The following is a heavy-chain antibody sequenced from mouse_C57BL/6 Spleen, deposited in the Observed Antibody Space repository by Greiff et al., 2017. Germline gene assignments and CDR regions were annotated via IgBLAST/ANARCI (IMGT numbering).Heavy chain of an antibody. J-gene: IGHJ4*01. V-gene: IGHV1-15*01. CDR2: IDPETGGT. CDR3: TRSDSNYLYYYAMDC. CDR1: GYTFTDYE. D-gene: IGHD2-5*01. Sequence: VQLQQSGAELVRPGASVTLSCKASGYTFTDYEMHWVKQTPVHGLEWIGAIDPETGGTAYNQKFKGKAILTADKSSSTAYMELRSLTSEDSAVYYFTRSDSNYLYYYAMDCWGQGTSVSVSS.